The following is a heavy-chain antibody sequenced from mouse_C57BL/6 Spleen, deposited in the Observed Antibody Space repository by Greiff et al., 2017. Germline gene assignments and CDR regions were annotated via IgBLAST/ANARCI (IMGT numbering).Heavy chain of an antibody. D-gene: IGHD2-4*01. CDR1: GFSFTSYG. Sequence: QVQLQQSGPGLVQPSQCLSITCTVSGFSFTSYGVHWVRQSPGKGLEWLGVIWSGGSTDYNAAFISRLSNSKDNSKSHVIFKMNSLQANDTAVYYCARIYYDYDGFGYWGQGTLVTVSA. CDR2: IWSGGST. CDR3: ARIYYDYDGFGY. J-gene: IGHJ3*01. V-gene: IGHV2-2*02.